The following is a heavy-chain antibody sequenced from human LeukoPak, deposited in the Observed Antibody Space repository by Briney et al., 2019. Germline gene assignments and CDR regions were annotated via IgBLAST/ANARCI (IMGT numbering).Heavy chain of an antibody. CDR1: GYSFTDYY. Sequence: ASVKVSCKTSGYSFTDYYMHWVRPAPGHGLEWMGWINPNTDVTNSAQKFQGRVTMTRDTSISTVYMELFRLTSDDTAVYYCARKETGNYFDFWGQGTLVTVST. J-gene: IGHJ4*02. CDR3: ARKETGNYFDF. V-gene: IGHV1-2*02. D-gene: IGHD3-10*01. CDR2: INPNTDVT.